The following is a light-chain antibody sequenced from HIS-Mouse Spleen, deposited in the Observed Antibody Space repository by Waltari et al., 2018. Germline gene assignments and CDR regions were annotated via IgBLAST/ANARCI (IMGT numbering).Light chain of an antibody. CDR2: DDS. V-gene: IGLV3-21*03. CDR1: NIGSKS. J-gene: IGLJ2*01. CDR3: QVWDSSSDHVV. Sequence: SYVLTQPPSVSVAPGKTARITCGGNNIGSKSVHWYQQKPGQAPVLVVYDDSYRPSGIPGGVSGANAGNTATLTISRVEAGDEAEYYCQVWDSSSDHVVFGGGTKLTVL.